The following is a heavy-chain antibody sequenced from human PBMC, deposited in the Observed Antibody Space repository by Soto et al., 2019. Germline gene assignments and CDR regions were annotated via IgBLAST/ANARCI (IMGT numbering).Heavy chain of an antibody. V-gene: IGHV1-18*01. J-gene: IGHJ6*02. CDR1: GYTFSSYG. Sequence: QVQLVQSGAEVKKPGASVKVSCKASGYTFSSYGISWVRQAPGQGLEWMGWISAYNGNTNYAQKLQRRVTMTTDTSTSTAYMELRSLRSDDTAVYYCASSYCGGDCSVLYYYYGMDVWGQGTTVTVSS. D-gene: IGHD2-21*02. CDR2: ISAYNGNT. CDR3: ASSYCGGDCSVLYYYYGMDV.